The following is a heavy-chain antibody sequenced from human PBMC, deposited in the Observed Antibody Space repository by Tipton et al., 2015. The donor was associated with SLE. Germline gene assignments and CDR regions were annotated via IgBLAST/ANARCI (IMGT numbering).Heavy chain of an antibody. D-gene: IGHD3-10*01. J-gene: IGHJ4*02. Sequence: GSLRLSCAASGFTFDDYTMHWVRQAPGKGLEWVSLISWDGGSTHYTDSVKGRFTISRDDSKNTLYLQMNSLRAEDTAVYYCAKSGGAGTFDYWGQGTLVTVSS. CDR2: ISWDGGST. CDR3: AKSGGAGTFDY. CDR1: GFTFDDYT. V-gene: IGHV3-43*01.